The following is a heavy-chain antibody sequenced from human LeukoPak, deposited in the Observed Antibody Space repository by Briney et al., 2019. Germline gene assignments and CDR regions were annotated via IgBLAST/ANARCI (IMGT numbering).Heavy chain of an antibody. J-gene: IGHJ4*02. D-gene: IGHD4-17*01. CDR1: GFTLSTYA. Sequence: PGGSLRLSCAASGFTLSTYAMHWVRQGPGEGLEWVAAVGTSGHTFYPDSVKGQFTISRENARNSVYLQMNSLRAGDTAVYYCVRSFYGDHPYWGQGTLVTVSS. V-gene: IGHV3-13*01. CDR2: VGTSGHT. CDR3: VRSFYGDHPY.